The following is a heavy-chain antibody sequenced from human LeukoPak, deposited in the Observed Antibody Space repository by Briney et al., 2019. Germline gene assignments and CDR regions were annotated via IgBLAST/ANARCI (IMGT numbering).Heavy chain of an antibody. J-gene: IGHJ6*03. Sequence: SETLALTCTVSGASINNSSYYWGWIRQPPGKGLEWTGSIYYSGKTYYNPSLKSRASISVDTSKNQFSLNLNSVTAADTAVYYCARARNYMDVWGKGTTVTISS. CDR3: ARARNYMDV. CDR1: GASINNSSYY. V-gene: IGHV4-39*07. CDR2: IYYSGKT.